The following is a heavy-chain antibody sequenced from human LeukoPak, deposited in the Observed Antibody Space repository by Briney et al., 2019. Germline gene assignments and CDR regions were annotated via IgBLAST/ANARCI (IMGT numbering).Heavy chain of an antibody. Sequence: LEKVTAISSNGGSTYYANSVKGRFTISRDNSKNTLYLQMGSLRAEDLAVYYCARARGYNYLDDFDIWGQGTMVTVSS. CDR3: ARARGYNYLDDFDI. CDR2: ISSNGGST. J-gene: IGHJ3*02. D-gene: IGHD5-24*01. V-gene: IGHV3-64*01.